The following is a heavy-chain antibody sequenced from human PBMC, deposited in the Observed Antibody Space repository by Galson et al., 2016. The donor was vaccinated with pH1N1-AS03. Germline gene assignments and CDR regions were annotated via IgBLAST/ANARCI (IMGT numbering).Heavy chain of an antibody. CDR2: IKSKTDGETT. J-gene: IGHJ3*02. CDR1: GFSFSNAG. V-gene: IGHV3-15*01. CDR3: AREEGGFGSNWLQTDAFDI. D-gene: IGHD6-13*01. Sequence: SLRLSCAASGFSFSNAGMSWVRQAPGKGLEWVGRIKSKTDGETTDYAAPVKGRFTISRDNSKNTLYLQMNSLRTEDTALYYCAREEGGFGSNWLQTDAFDIWGQGTMVTVSS.